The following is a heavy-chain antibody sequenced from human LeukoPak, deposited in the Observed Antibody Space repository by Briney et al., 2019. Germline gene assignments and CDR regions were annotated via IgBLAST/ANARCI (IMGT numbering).Heavy chain of an antibody. J-gene: IGHJ3*02. CDR3: ARVFRPSLTVFIIRGAFDI. D-gene: IGHD3-3*01. CDR1: GFTFSSYS. CDR2: VSTGSNYI. Sequence: GGSLRLSCTASGFTFSSYSLNWVRQAPGKGLERVSSVSTGSNYIYYADSVKGRFTISRDNDKNSLYLQMNSLRVEDTAVYYCARVFRPSLTVFIIRGAFDIWGQGTMVTVSS. V-gene: IGHV3-21*01.